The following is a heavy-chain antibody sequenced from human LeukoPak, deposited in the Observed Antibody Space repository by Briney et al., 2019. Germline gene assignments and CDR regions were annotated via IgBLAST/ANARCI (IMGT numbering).Heavy chain of an antibody. CDR3: ARSVRGVIHYIPYNWFDP. Sequence: SETLSLTCTVSGGSISSYYWSWIRQPPGKGLEWIGYIYYSGSTNYNPSLKSRVTISVDTSKNQFSLKLSSVTAADTAVYYCARSVRGVIHYIPYNWFDPWGQGTLVTVSS. D-gene: IGHD3-10*01. V-gene: IGHV4-59*08. CDR2: IYYSGST. J-gene: IGHJ5*02. CDR1: GGSISSYY.